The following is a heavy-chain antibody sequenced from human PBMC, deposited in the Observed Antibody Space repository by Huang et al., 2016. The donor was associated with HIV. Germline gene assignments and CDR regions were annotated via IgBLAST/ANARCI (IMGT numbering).Heavy chain of an antibody. J-gene: IGHJ5*01. V-gene: IGHV4-39*01. CDR2: VYYSGTT. D-gene: IGHD2-15*01. CDR1: GGSISSIYYF. CDR3: ASENCVGGTCGFRFDS. Sequence: QVQLQQSGPGLVKPSETLSLTCSVSGGSISSIYYFWGWIRRPPGKGLEWIGSVYYSGTTYYNPSLKSRVTISRDTSKIQFSLRLTSVTASDTAVYYCASENCVGGTCGFRFDSWGQGALVSVSS.